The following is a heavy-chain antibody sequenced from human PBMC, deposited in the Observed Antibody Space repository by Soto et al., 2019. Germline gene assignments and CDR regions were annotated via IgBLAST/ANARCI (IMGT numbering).Heavy chain of an antibody. D-gene: IGHD2-2*01. V-gene: IGHV3-43D*03. CDR2: ISWDGGST. Sequence: GGSLRLSCAASGFTFSSYAMSWVRQAPGKGLEWVSLISWDGGSTYYADSVKGRFTISRDNSKNSLYLQMNSLRAEDTALYYCAKDQGYCSSTSCYQGYYYGMDVWGQGTTVTVSS. CDR3: AKDQGYCSSTSCYQGYYYGMDV. CDR1: GFTFSSYA. J-gene: IGHJ6*02.